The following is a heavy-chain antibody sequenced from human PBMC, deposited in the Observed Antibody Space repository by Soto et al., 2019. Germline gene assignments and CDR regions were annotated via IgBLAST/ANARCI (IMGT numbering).Heavy chain of an antibody. D-gene: IGHD6-25*01. J-gene: IGHJ4*02. V-gene: IGHV2-5*02. CDR1: GFSLSTSGVG. Sequence: QITLKESGPPLVKPTQTLTLTCTFSGFSLSTSGVGVGWIRQPPGKALEWLALIYWDDDKRYSPSLKSSRTITKDTATNQAVLTISNLDPVDTAAYYCAHRLGGYLAFDHWGQGTLVTVSS. CDR2: IYWDDDK. CDR3: AHRLGGYLAFDH.